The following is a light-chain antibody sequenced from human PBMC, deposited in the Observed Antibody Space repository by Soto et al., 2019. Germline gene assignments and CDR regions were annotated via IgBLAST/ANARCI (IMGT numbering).Light chain of an antibody. CDR1: QSVSSN. J-gene: IGKJ1*01. Sequence: EIVMTQSPATLSVSPGERATLSCRASQSVSSNLAWYQQKLGQAPRLLIYGASTRATGIPARFSGSGSGTDFTLTISSLQSEDFAVYFCQQYNNWPPWTFGQGTKVEIK. CDR2: GAS. V-gene: IGKV3-15*01. CDR3: QQYNNWPPWT.